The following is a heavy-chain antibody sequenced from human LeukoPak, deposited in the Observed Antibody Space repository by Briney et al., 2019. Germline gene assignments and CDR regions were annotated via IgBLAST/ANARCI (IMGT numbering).Heavy chain of an antibody. V-gene: IGHV3-23*01. CDR1: DCTFA. CDR3: VRMRGPERRHCFDY. Sequence: GGCLRLSCVVSDCTFAVSWVRQAPGKGLEWISTINGRGDDSFHADSVKGRFTISRDTSKNTLYLHMSSLRAADTAMYFCVRMRGPERRHCFDYWSQGALLIVSS. J-gene: IGHJ4*02. D-gene: IGHD1-1*01. CDR2: INGRGDDS.